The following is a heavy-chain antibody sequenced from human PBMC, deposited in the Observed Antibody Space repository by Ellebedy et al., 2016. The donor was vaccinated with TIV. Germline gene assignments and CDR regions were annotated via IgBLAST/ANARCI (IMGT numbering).Heavy chain of an antibody. Sequence: SVKVSXXASGYTFANYGINWVRQAPGQGLEWMGEFSRLFGTGNYAQRFQGRVTITEDKSTTTAYMELSSLTSEDTAVYYCAQRANCGGDCFAFDSWGQGTLITVSS. J-gene: IGHJ4*02. V-gene: IGHV1-69*06. CDR1: GYTFANYG. CDR2: FSRLFGTG. D-gene: IGHD2-21*01. CDR3: AQRANCGGDCFAFDS.